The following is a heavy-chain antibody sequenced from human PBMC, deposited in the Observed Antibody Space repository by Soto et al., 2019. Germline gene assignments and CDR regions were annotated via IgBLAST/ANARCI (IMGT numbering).Heavy chain of an antibody. V-gene: IGHV3-21*01. D-gene: IGHD5-12*01. CDR1: GFTFSEYS. J-gene: IGHJ4*02. CDR3: ARARGNDWYSDY. CDR2: ITHSGTYV. Sequence: PGGSLRLSCTASGFTFSEYSMSWVRQAPGKGLEWVSSITHSGTYVYYADSVKGPFTISRDSASNSLILQMTILRAEDTAVYHCARARGNDWYSDYWGQGTLVTVSS.